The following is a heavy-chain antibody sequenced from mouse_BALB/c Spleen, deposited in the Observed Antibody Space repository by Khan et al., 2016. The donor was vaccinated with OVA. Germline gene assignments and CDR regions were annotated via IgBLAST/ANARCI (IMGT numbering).Heavy chain of an antibody. D-gene: IGHD2-3*01. Sequence: QVQLQQSGAELAKPGASVKMSCKASGYTFTSYWMHWVKQRPGQGLEWIGYINPSTGYTGYNQKFQDKATLTADKSSSTAYMQLSCLTSEDSAVYYCARMGDGYYGFAYWGQGTLVTVSA. CDR2: INPSTGYT. CDR3: ARMGDGYYGFAY. V-gene: IGHV1-7*01. J-gene: IGHJ3*01. CDR1: GYTFTSYW.